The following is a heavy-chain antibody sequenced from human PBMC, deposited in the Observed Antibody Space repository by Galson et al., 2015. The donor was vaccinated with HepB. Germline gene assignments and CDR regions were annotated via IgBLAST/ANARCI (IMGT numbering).Heavy chain of an antibody. V-gene: IGHV1-69*13. J-gene: IGHJ5*02. CDR3: ARGATIFGVVTPDNWFDP. CDR2: IIPIFGTA. CDR1: GGTFSSYA. Sequence: SVKVSCKASGGTFSSYAISWVRQAPGQGLEWMGGIIPIFGTANYAQKFQGRVTITADESTSTAYMELSSLRSEDTAVYYCARGATIFGVVTPDNWFDPWGQGTLVTVSS. D-gene: IGHD3-3*01.